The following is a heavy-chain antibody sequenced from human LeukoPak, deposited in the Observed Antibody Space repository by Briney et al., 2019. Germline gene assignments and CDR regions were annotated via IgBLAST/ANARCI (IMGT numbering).Heavy chain of an antibody. V-gene: IGHV3-7*01. CDR1: GFTFRSYW. D-gene: IGHD4-17*01. CDR2: INEDGSEK. Sequence: GGSLRLSCAASGFTFRSYWMSWARQAPGKGLEWVANINEDGSEKYYVDSVKGRFTISRDNARNSLYVQMSSLRPEDTAVYYCTRTSGDPFDYWGQGTLVTVSS. J-gene: IGHJ4*02. CDR3: TRTSGDPFDY.